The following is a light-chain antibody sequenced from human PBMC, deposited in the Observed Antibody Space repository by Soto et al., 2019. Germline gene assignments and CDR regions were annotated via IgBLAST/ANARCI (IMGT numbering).Light chain of an antibody. CDR3: QQYNSYPWT. CDR1: QSITTY. J-gene: IGKJ1*01. V-gene: IGKV1-39*01. CDR2: AAS. Sequence: DIQMTQSPSSLSASVGDRVTITCRASQSITTYLNWYQQKPGKAPKLLIYAASSLQSGVPSRFSGSGSGTEFTLTINSLQPEDFATYYCQQYNSYPWTFGQGTKVDIK.